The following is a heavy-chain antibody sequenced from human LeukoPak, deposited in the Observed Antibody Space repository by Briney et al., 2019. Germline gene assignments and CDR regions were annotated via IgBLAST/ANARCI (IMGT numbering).Heavy chain of an antibody. Sequence: GSLRLSCAASGFSVSSSYMSWVRQAPGKGLEWIGYIYYSGTTNYNPTLKSRVTILVDTSKNQFSLKLSSVTAADTAVYYCARDRYGGNSGEFDYWGQGTLVTVSS. CDR3: ARDRYGGNSGEFDY. J-gene: IGHJ4*02. D-gene: IGHD4-23*01. CDR2: IYYSGTT. CDR1: GFSVSSSY. V-gene: IGHV4-59*02.